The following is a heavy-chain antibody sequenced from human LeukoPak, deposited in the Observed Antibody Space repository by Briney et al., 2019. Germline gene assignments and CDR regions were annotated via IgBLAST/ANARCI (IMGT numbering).Heavy chain of an antibody. CDR2: ISSGGGA. V-gene: IGHV3-23*01. J-gene: IGHJ5*02. D-gene: IGHD2-15*01. Sequence: GGSLRLSCVTSRSTFSRDAMTWVRQAPGKGLEWISTISSGGGAYYADSVQGRFTISRDNSKATMSLEMNNLRAEDTALYYCAQGAYYSGNTHYAVRAWGQETLVIVSS. CDR1: RSTFSRDA. CDR3: AQGAYYSGNTHYAVRA.